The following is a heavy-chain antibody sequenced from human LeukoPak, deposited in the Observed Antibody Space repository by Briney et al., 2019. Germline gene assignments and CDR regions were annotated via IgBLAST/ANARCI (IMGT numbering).Heavy chain of an antibody. CDR3: ARDKHTYYYDSSGSKDAFDI. CDR2: INHSGNT. V-gene: IGHV4-34*01. CDR1: GGSFSGYY. J-gene: IGHJ3*02. D-gene: IGHD3-22*01. Sequence: SETLSLTCAVYGGSFSGYYWSWIRQPPGKGLEWIGEINHSGNTNSNPSLKSRVTMSVDTSKNQFSLKLSSVTAADTAVYYCARDKHTYYYDSSGSKDAFDIWGQGTMVTVSS.